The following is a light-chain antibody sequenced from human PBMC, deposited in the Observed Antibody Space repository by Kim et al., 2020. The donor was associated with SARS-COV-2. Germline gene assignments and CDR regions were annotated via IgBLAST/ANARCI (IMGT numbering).Light chain of an antibody. CDR3: QQRSNWPPALT. J-gene: IGKJ4*01. CDR1: QSVSSY. Sequence: PGEGATLSCRASQSVSSYLAWYQPKPGQAPRLLIYDASNRATGIPARFSGSGSGTDFTLTISSLEPEDFAVYYCQQRSNWPPALTFGGGTKVDIK. V-gene: IGKV3-11*01. CDR2: DAS.